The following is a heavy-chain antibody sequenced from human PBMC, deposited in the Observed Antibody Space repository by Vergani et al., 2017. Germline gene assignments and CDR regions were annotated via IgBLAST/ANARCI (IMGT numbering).Heavy chain of an antibody. D-gene: IGHD3-10*01. CDR1: GGAFSSYA. J-gene: IGHJ6*02. V-gene: IGHV1-2*02. CDR2: INPNSGGT. Sequence: QGQLVQSGAEVKKPGSSMKVSCKASGGAFSSYAINWVRQAPGQGLEWMGRINPNSGGTNYAQKFQGRVTMTRDTSISTAYMELSRLRSDDTAVYYCARGWYYGSGSYYNYYYYGMDVWGQGTTVTVSS. CDR3: ARGWYYGSGSYYNYYYYGMDV.